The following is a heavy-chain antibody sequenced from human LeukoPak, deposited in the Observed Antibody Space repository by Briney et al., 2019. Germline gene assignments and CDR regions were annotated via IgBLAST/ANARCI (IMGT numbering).Heavy chain of an antibody. J-gene: IGHJ4*02. V-gene: IGHV1-8*01. Sequence: ASVKVSCKASGYTFTSYDINWVRQATGQGLEWMGWMNPNSGNTGYAQKFQGRVTMTRNTSISTAYMELSSLRSEDTAVYYCARDEYQLLYYFDYWGQGTLVTVSS. CDR2: MNPNSGNT. D-gene: IGHD2-2*01. CDR3: ARDEYQLLYYFDY. CDR1: GYTFTSYD.